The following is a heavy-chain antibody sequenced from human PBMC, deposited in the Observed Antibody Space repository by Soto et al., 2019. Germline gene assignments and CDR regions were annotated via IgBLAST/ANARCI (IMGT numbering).Heavy chain of an antibody. D-gene: IGHD3-22*01. CDR2: IHYSGST. J-gene: IGHJ4*02. Sequence: QLQLQESGPGLVKPSETLSLTCTVSGDSVTISGYSWGWIRQPPGKGLEGIGSIHYSGSTYYNPSLRGRVTISGDTCKTQFSLKLTSVTAADAAVYYCAAHDSGGYYAEYWGQGTLVTVSA. V-gene: IGHV4-39*01. CDR3: AAHDSGGYYAEY. CDR1: GDSVTISGYS.